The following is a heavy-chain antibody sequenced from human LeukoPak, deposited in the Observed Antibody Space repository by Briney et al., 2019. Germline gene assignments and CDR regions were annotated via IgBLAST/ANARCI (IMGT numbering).Heavy chain of an antibody. J-gene: IGHJ6*03. D-gene: IGHD3-10*01. Sequence: SETLSLTCTVSGYSISSGYYWGWVRQPPGKGLEWIGSIYHSGSTYYNPSLKSRVTISVDTSKNQFSLRLSTVTAADTAVYYCARVYDSGSQAYFYYMDVWGKGTTVTISS. V-gene: IGHV4-38-2*02. CDR1: GYSISSGYY. CDR3: ARVYDSGSQAYFYYMDV. CDR2: IYHSGST.